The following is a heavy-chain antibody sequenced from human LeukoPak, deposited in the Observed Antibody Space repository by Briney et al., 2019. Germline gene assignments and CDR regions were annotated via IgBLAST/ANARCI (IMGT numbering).Heavy chain of an antibody. CDR1: GFTFSSYS. J-gene: IGHJ4*02. D-gene: IGHD3-3*01. CDR2: ISSSSSYI. V-gene: IGHV3-21*01. CDR3: ARDEGRFLEWLSHFDY. Sequence: GGSLRLSCAASGFTFSSYSMTWVRQAPGKGLEWVSSISSSSSYIYYADSVKGRFTISRDNAKNSLYLQMNSLRAEDTAVYYCARDEGRFLEWLSHFDYWGQGTLVTVSS.